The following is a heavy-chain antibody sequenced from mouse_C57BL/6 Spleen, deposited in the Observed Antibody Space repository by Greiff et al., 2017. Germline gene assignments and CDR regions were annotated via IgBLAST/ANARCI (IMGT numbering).Heavy chain of an antibody. CDR3: ASSYGYDGDYYAMDY. V-gene: IGHV5-16*01. Sequence: EVQLVESEGGLVQPGSSMKLSCTASGFTFSDYYMAWVRQVPEKGLEWVANINYDGSSTYYLDSLKSRFIISRDNAKNILYLQMSSLKSEDTATYYCASSYGYDGDYYAMDYWGQGTSVTVSS. J-gene: IGHJ4*01. D-gene: IGHD2-2*01. CDR1: GFTFSDYY. CDR2: INYDGSST.